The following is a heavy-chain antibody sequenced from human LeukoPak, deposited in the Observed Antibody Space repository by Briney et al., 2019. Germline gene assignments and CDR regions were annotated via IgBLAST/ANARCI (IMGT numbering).Heavy chain of an antibody. CDR1: GGSISSYY. CDR3: ARDSTNDAFDI. Sequence: SETLSLTCTVSGGSISSYYWSWIRQPPGKGLGWIGYIYYSGSTNYNPSLKSRVTISVDTSKNQFSLKLSSVTAADTAVYYCARDSTNDAFDIWGQGTMVTVSS. J-gene: IGHJ3*02. CDR2: IYYSGST. D-gene: IGHD2/OR15-2a*01. V-gene: IGHV4-59*12.